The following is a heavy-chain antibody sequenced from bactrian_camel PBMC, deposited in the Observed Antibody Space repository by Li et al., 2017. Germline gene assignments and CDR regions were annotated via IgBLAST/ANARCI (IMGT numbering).Heavy chain of an antibody. CDR1: GFAFSSDY. V-gene: IGHV3S6*01. D-gene: IGHD1*01. CDR2: IYSDGSST. J-gene: IGHJ6*01. CDR3: AADWITEVGLVACGPGLEDLTFGY. Sequence: HVQLVESGGGSVQAGGSLRLSCAASGFAFSSDYMTWVRQAPGKGLEWVSDIYSDGSSTYYADSVKGRFTISRDNAKNTVYLQMNSLKPEDTAAYWCAADWITEVGLVACGPGLEDLTFGYWGQGTQVTVS.